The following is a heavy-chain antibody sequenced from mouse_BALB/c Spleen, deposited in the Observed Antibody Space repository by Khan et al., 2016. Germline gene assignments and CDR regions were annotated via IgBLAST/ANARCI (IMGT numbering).Heavy chain of an antibody. CDR1: GYTFTTAG. J-gene: IGHJ2*01. D-gene: IGHD2-1*01. CDR3: ARTVGNYGYFDY. V-gene: IGHV9-4*02. Sequence: QIQLVQSGPELKKPGETVRISCKASGYTFTTAGMQWVQKMPGKGLKWIGWINTHSGAPKYAEDFKGRFAFSLETSASTAYLQIRNLKNDDTATYFCARTVGNYGYFDYWGQGTTLTVSS. CDR2: INTHSGAP.